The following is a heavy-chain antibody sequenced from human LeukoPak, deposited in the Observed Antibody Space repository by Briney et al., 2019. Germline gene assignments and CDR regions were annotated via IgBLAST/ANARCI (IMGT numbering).Heavy chain of an antibody. Sequence: SETLSLTCTVSGGSISSYYWSWIRQPPGKGLEWIGYIYYSGSTNYNPSLKSRVTISVDTSKNQFSLKLSSVTAADTAVYYCARDRFGGYGAFDTWGQGTMVTVSS. CDR3: ARDRFGGYGAFDT. D-gene: IGHD3-22*01. J-gene: IGHJ3*02. V-gene: IGHV4-59*01. CDR1: GGSISSYY. CDR2: IYYSGST.